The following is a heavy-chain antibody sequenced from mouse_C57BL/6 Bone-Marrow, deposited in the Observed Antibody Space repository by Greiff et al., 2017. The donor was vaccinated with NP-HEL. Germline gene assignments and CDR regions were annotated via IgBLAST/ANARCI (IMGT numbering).Heavy chain of an antibody. V-gene: IGHV3-6*01. CDR3: ARDDYDYDGGAMDY. Sequence: EVKLEESGPGLVKPSQSLSLTCSVTGYSITSGYYWNWIRQFPGNKLEWMGYISYDGSNNYNPSLKNRISITRDTSKNQFFLKLNSVTTEDTATYYCARDDYDYDGGAMDYWGQGTSVTVSS. J-gene: IGHJ4*01. CDR1: GYSITSGYY. CDR2: ISYDGSN. D-gene: IGHD2-4*01.